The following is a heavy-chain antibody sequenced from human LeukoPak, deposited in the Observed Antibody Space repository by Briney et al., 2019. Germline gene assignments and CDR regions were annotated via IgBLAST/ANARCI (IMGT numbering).Heavy chain of an antibody. CDR2: SNAGNGNT. V-gene: IGHV1-3*02. Sequence: ATVKISCKASGYTFTSYAMHWVRQAPGQRLEWMGWSNAGNGNTKYSQEFQGRVTITRDTSASTAYMELSSLRSEDMAVYYCARVSGYSSAGTLAEYFQHWGQGTLVTVSS. CDR3: ARVSGYSSAGTLAEYFQH. D-gene: IGHD6-19*01. CDR1: GYTFTSYA. J-gene: IGHJ1*01.